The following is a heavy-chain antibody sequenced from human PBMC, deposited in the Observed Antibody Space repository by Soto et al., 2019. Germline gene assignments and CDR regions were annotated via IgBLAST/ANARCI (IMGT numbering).Heavy chain of an antibody. CDR1: GYTFTSYG. D-gene: IGHD3-16*01. CDR2: ISAXNGNT. CDR3: ARDSKPLVGESQNWFDP. Sequence: QVQLVQSGAEVKKPGASVKVSCKASGYTFTSYGISWVRQAPGQGLEWMGWISAXNGNTNYAQKLQGRVTMTTDTSTSTAYMELRSLRSDDTAVYYCARDSKPLVGESQNWFDPWGQGTLVTVSS. V-gene: IGHV1-18*04. J-gene: IGHJ5*02.